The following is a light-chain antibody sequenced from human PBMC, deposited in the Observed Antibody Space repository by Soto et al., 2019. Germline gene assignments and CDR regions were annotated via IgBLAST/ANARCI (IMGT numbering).Light chain of an antibody. CDR2: GAS. J-gene: IGKJ4*01. CDR1: QSISSS. V-gene: IGKV3-15*01. Sequence: EIVMTQSPATLSVSPGERATLSCRASQSISSSLAWYQQKPGQAPRLLIYGASTRATGVPARFSGSGSGTELALTISSLQSEDFAVYYCQQCYNWPLTFGGGTKVEIK. CDR3: QQCYNWPLT.